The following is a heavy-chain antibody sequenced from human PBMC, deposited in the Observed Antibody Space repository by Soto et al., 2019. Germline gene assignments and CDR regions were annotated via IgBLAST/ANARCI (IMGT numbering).Heavy chain of an antibody. J-gene: IGHJ2*01. V-gene: IGHV1-69-2*01. CDR2: LDPEDGET. Sequence: EVQLVQSGAEVKKPGATVKISCKVSGYIFTDYYVYWVQQAPGKGLEWMGFLDPEDGETMYAEKFQGRITIPADTSTETAYMELSSLRSEDTAVYYCATASSIGGRLWYFALWGRGPLVTVSS. CDR1: GYIFTDYY. D-gene: IGHD6-6*01. CDR3: ATASSIGGRLWYFAL.